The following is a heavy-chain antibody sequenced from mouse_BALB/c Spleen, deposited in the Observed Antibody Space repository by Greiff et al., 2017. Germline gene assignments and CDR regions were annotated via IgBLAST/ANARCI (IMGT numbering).Heavy chain of an antibody. V-gene: IGHV1-80*01. CDR2: IYPGDGDT. Sequence: VHLVESGAELVRPGSSVKISCKASGYAFSSYWMNWVKQRPGQGLEWIGQIYPGDGDTNYNGKFKGKATLTADKSSSTAYMQLSSLTSEDSAVYFCARSGGNYAMDYWGQGTSVTVSS. CDR3: ARSGGNYAMDY. J-gene: IGHJ4*01. D-gene: IGHD3-2*02. CDR1: GYAFSSYW.